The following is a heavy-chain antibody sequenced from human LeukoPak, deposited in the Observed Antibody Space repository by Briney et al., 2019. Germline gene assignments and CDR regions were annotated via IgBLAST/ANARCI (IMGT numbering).Heavy chain of an antibody. J-gene: IGHJ4*02. CDR1: GGSINSYY. CDR3: ASRGR. D-gene: IGHD1-26*01. V-gene: IGHV4-59*01. CDR2: IYYSGST. Sequence: SETLSLTCTVSGGSINSYYWNWIRQPPGKGLEWIGYIYYSGSTNYNPSLKRRLTISVATSKKQFSLKLSSVTAADTAVYYCASRGRWGQGTLVTVSS.